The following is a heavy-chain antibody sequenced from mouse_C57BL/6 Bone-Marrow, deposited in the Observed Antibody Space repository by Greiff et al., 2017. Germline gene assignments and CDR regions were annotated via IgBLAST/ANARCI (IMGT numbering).Heavy chain of an antibody. CDR1: GFTFSSYA. D-gene: IGHD2-13*01. J-gene: IGHJ3*01. Sequence: EVQVVESGGGLVKPGGSLKLSCAASGFTFSSYAMSWVRQTPENRLEWVATISDGGSYTYYPDNVKGRFTIDRDNAKNNLYLQMSHLKSEDTAMYYCATVYDDYEEFAYWDQGTGITVS. CDR2: ISDGGSYT. V-gene: IGHV5-4*01. CDR3: ATVYDDYEEFAY.